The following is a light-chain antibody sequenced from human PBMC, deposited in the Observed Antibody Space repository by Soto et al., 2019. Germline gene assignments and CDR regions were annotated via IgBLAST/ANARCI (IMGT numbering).Light chain of an antibody. J-gene: IGLJ1*01. CDR1: SSDVGGYSS. CDR2: DVS. Sequence: QSALTQPASVSGSPGQSITISCTGTSSDVGGYSSVSWYQQHPGKVPKIMIYDVSIWPSGVPDRFSGSKSGNTASLTISGLQAEDEADYYCSSYTSIPALVFGTGTKLTVL. CDR3: SSYTSIPALV. V-gene: IGLV2-14*01.